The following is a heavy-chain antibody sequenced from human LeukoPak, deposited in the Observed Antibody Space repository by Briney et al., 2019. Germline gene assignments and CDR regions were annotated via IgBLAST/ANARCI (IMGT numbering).Heavy chain of an antibody. CDR2: INWNGGST. J-gene: IGHJ3*02. CDR3: ARDRTMIVVVPDAFDI. CDR1: GFTFDDYG. Sequence: PGGSLRLSCAASGFTFDDYGMSWVRQAPGKGLEWVSGINWNGGSTVYADSVKGRFTISRDNAQNSLYLQMNSLRAEDTALYYCARDRTMIVVVPDAFDIWGQGTMVTVSS. D-gene: IGHD3-22*01. V-gene: IGHV3-20*04.